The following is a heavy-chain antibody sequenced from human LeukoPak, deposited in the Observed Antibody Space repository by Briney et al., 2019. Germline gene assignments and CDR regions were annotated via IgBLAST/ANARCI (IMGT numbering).Heavy chain of an antibody. CDR1: GGSISSGSYH. D-gene: IGHD3-3*01. V-gene: IGHV4-61*02. CDR3: ASSYNDFWSGHDYYYYMDA. J-gene: IGHJ6*03. CDR2: IYTSGST. Sequence: SETLSLTCTVSGGSISSGSYHWSWIRQPAGKGLEWIGRIYTSGSTNYNPSLKSRVTISVDTSKNQFSLKLSSVTAADTAVYYCASSYNDFWSGHDYYYYMDAWGKGTTVTVSS.